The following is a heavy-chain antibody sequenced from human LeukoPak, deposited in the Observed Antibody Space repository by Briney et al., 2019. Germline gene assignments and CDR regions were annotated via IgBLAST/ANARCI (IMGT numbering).Heavy chain of an antibody. CDR2: IIPIFGTA. CDR1: GGTFSSYA. CDR3: AGTYGSGSYDYYYYMDV. J-gene: IGHJ6*03. D-gene: IGHD3-10*01. Sequence: SVKVSCKASGGTFSSYAISWVRQAPGQGLEWMGRIIPIFGTANYAQKFQGRVTITADKSTSTAYMELSSLRSEDTAVYYCAGTYGSGSYDYYYYMDVWGKGTTVTVSS. V-gene: IGHV1-69*06.